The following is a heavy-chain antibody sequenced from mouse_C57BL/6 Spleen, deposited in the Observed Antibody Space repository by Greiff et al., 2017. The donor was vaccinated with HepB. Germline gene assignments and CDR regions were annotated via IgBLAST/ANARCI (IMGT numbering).Heavy chain of an antibody. Sequence: VQLQQPGAELVRPGSSVKLSCKASGYTFTSYWMDWVKQRPGQGLEWIGNIYPSDSETHYNQKFKDKATLTVDKSSSTAYMQLSSLTSEDSAVYNCARDTTVVERYFDVWGTGTTITVSS. D-gene: IGHD1-1*01. V-gene: IGHV1-61*01. CDR1: GYTFTSYW. CDR3: ARDTTVVERYFDV. J-gene: IGHJ1*03. CDR2: IYPSDSET.